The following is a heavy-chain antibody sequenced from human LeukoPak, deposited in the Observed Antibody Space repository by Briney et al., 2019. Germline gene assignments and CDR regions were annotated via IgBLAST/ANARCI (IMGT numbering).Heavy chain of an antibody. J-gene: IGHJ3*02. D-gene: IGHD3-3*01. V-gene: IGHV4-59*01. CDR1: GDSISSYY. CDR3: ARGRDYDFWSGYYDAFDI. CDR2: IYYSGST. Sequence: SETVSLTCTVSGDSISSYYWSWIRQPPGKGLGWIGYIYYSGSTNYNPSLKSRVTISVDTSKNQFSLKLSSVTAADTAVYYCARGRDYDFWSGYYDAFDIWGQGTMVTVSS.